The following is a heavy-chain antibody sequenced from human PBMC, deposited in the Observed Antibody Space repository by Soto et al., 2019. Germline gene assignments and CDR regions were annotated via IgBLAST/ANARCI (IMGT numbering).Heavy chain of an antibody. V-gene: IGHV1-69*13. D-gene: IGHD6-6*01. CDR3: ARDRLSRAYYYYYGMDV. J-gene: IGHJ6*02. CDR2: IIPIFGTA. CDR1: GGTFSSYA. Sequence: SVKVSCKASGGTFSSYAISWVRQAPGQGLEWMGGIIPIFGTANYAQKFQGRVTITADESTSTAYMELSSLRSEDTAVYYCARDRLSRAYYYYYGMDVWGQGTTVTVSS.